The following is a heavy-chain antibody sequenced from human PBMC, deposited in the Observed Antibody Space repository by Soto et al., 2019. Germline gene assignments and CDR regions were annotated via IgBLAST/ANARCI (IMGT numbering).Heavy chain of an antibody. J-gene: IGHJ4*02. Sequence: GPSVKVSCKASGYSFTSYGISWVRQAPGQGLEWMGWISAYNGNTNYAQKLQGRVTMTTDTSTSTAYMELTSLRSDDTAVYYCARVNSGYDSPYWGQGTQVTVSS. CDR1: GYSFTSYG. D-gene: IGHD5-12*01. V-gene: IGHV1-18*01. CDR2: ISAYNGNT. CDR3: ARVNSGYDSPY.